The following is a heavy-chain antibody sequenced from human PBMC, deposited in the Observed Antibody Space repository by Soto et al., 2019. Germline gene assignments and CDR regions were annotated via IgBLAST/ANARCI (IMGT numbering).Heavy chain of an antibody. CDR3: ARDGGSGYCSSTSCLYYFDY. CDR1: GFTFSSYS. J-gene: IGHJ4*02. V-gene: IGHV3-48*02. Sequence: EVQLVESGGGLVQPGGSLRLSCAASGFTFSSYSMNLVRQAPGKGLEGVSYISSSSSTIYYADSVKGRFTISRDNAKNSLSLQMNSLRDEDTAVYYCARDGGSGYCSSTSCLYYFDYWGQGTLVTVSS. D-gene: IGHD2-2*01. CDR2: ISSSSSTI.